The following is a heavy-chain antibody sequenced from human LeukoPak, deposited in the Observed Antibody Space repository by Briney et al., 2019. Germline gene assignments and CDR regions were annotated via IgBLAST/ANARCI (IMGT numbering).Heavy chain of an antibody. V-gene: IGHV3-21*01. CDR2: ISSSSSYI. J-gene: IGHJ6*02. D-gene: IGHD2-15*01. Sequence: GGSLRLSCAASGFTFSSDSMNWVRQAPGKGLEWVSSISSSSSYIYYADSVKGRFTISRENAKNSLYLQMNSLRAEDTAVYYCARGYCSGGSCSRGYYYGMDVWGQGTTVTVSS. CDR1: GFTFSSDS. CDR3: ARGYCSGGSCSRGYYYGMDV.